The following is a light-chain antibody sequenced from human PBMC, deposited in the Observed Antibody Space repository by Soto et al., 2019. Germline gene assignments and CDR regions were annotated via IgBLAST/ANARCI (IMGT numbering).Light chain of an antibody. J-gene: IGKJ2*01. CDR3: QQRSNWPPKYT. Sequence: EIVLTQSPATQSLSPGERATLSCRASQSVSSYLAWYQQKPGQAPRLLIYDASNRATGIPARFSGSGSGTDFTLTISSLEPDDFSVYYCQQRSNWPPKYTFGQGTKLEIK. CDR2: DAS. V-gene: IGKV3-11*01. CDR1: QSVSSY.